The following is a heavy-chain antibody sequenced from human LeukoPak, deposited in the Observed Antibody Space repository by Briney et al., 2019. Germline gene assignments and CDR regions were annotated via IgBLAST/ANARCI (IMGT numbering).Heavy chain of an antibody. D-gene: IGHD3-10*01. J-gene: IGHJ4*02. V-gene: IGHV3-23*01. Sequence: GGSLRLSYVDSGFMFRSYAMSWVRQAPGKGLEWVSAISGSGGSTYYEDSVKGRFTISRDNSKNTLFLLMNSLRVEDSAVYYCATNAGSYYGSGSYHSFWGQGTLVTVSS. CDR2: ISGSGGST. CDR3: ATNAGSYYGSGSYHSF. CDR1: GFMFRSYA.